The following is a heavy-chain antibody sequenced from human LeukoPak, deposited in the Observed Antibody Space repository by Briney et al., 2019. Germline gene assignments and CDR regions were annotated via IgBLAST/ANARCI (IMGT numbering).Heavy chain of an antibody. J-gene: IGHJ4*02. Sequence: PGGSLRLSCAASEFTYGMNWVRQAPGKGLECVSAISSSGSNTYYADSVKGRFTISRDNSKNTLYLQMNSLRAEDTAVYYCAKARAVVVVAAINYWGQGTLVTVSS. CDR2: ISSSGSNT. CDR1: EFTYG. D-gene: IGHD2-15*01. V-gene: IGHV3-23*01. CDR3: AKARAVVVVAAINY.